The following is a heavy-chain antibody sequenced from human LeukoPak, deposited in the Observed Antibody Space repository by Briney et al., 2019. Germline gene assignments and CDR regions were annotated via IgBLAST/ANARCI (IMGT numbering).Heavy chain of an antibody. Sequence: PGGSLRLSCAASGFTFSSYAMSWVRQAPGKGLEWVSAISGSGGSTYYADSVKGRFTISRDNSKNTLYLQMNSLRAEDTAVYYCAKASIVVVPAARHYWYFDLWGRGTLVTVSS. CDR2: ISGSGGST. CDR1: GFTFSSYA. V-gene: IGHV3-23*01. D-gene: IGHD2-2*01. J-gene: IGHJ2*01. CDR3: AKASIVVVPAARHYWYFDL.